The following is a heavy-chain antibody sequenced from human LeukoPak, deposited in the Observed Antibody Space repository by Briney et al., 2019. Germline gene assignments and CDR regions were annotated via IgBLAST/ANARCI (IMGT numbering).Heavy chain of an antibody. D-gene: IGHD2-2*01. V-gene: IGHV4-38-2*01. Sequence: SETLSLTCAVSGGSVNGYYWSWIRQPPGKGLEWIGSIYHSGSTYYNPSLKSRVTISVDTSKNQFSLKLSSVTAADTAVYYCARSGGYCSSTSCYVRGNYYYYYMDVWGKGTTVTVSS. CDR1: GGSVNGYY. CDR2: IYHSGST. J-gene: IGHJ6*03. CDR3: ARSGGYCSSTSCYVRGNYYYYYMDV.